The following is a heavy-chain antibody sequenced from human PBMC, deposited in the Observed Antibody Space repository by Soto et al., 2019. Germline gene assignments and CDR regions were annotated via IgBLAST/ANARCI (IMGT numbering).Heavy chain of an antibody. CDR2: IDYSGST. Sequence: SETLSLTFTVSGASINGNYWPWIRQPPGKGLEWIGHIDYSGSTNYNPSLKSRVTILVDTSKDQFSLKLSSVTAADSAVYYCARVFGNFWSGYHVDYWGQGTLVTLSS. V-gene: IGHV4-59*01. J-gene: IGHJ4*02. D-gene: IGHD3-3*01. CDR1: GASINGNY. CDR3: ARVFGNFWSGYHVDY.